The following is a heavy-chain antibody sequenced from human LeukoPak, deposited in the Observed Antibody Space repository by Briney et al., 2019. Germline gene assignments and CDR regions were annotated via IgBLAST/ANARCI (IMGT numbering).Heavy chain of an antibody. D-gene: IGHD3-10*01. Sequence: SETLSLTCTVSGGSISSYYWSWIRQPPGKGLEWIGYIYYSGSPNYNPSLKSRVTISVDTSKNQFSLKLGSVTAADTAVYYCARVDGSGSYYYYYMDVWGKGTTVTVSS. CDR3: ARVDGSGSYYYYYMDV. V-gene: IGHV4-59*01. J-gene: IGHJ6*03. CDR2: IYYSGSP. CDR1: GGSISSYY.